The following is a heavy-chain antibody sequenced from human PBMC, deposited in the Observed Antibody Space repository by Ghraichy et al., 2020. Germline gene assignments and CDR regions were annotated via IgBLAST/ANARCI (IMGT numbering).Heavy chain of an antibody. CDR2: ISRSSSTI. CDR1: GFTFSSYS. D-gene: IGHD3-10*01. V-gene: IGHV3-48*02. J-gene: IGHJ4*02. Sequence: GGSLRLSCAASGFTFSSYSMNWVRQAPGKGLEWVSYISRSSSTIYSADSVKGRFTISRDNAKNSLYLQMSSLRDEDTAVYYCARGAMVRGVIGDYFDYWGQGTLVTVSS. CDR3: ARGAMVRGVIGDYFDY.